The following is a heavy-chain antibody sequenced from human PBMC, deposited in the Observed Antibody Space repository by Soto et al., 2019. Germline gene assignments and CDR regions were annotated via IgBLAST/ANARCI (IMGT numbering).Heavy chain of an antibody. D-gene: IGHD3-10*01. J-gene: IGHJ3*02. Sequence: EVQLVETGGGLIQPGGSLRLSCAASGFTVSSNYMSWVRQAPGKGLEWVSVIYSGGNTYYADSVKGRFTISRDNSKNTLCFEMNSLRAEDTAVYYGAGGTLPRGGGAFDIWGQGTMVSVSS. V-gene: IGHV3-53*02. CDR2: IYSGGNT. CDR1: GFTVSSNY. CDR3: AGGTLPRGGGAFDI.